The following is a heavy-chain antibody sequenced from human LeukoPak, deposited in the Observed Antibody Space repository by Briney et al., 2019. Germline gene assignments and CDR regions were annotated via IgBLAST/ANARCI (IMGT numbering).Heavy chain of an antibody. CDR3: AKTRYYDSSGYLDY. D-gene: IGHD3-22*01. J-gene: IGHJ4*02. CDR2: ISWNSGSI. V-gene: IGHV3-9*01. CDR1: GFTFDDYA. Sequence: GRSLRLSCAASGFTFDDYAMHWVRQAPGKGLEWVSGISWNSGSIGYADSVKGRFTISRDNAKNSLYLQMNSLRAEDTALYYCAKTRYYDSSGYLDYWGQGTLVTVSS.